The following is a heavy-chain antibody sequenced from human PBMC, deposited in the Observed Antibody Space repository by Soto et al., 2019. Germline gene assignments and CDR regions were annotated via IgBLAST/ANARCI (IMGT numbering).Heavy chain of an antibody. V-gene: IGHV3-23*01. D-gene: IGHD3-9*01. CDR2: ISGSGDST. CDR1: GLTFTNDP. CDR3: ASRNYFDFSGYYYWYY. J-gene: IGHJ6*03. Sequence: GGSLRLSCAASGLTFTNDPMSWVRQAPGKGLEWVSVISGSGDSTYYAESVKGRFTISRDNSKNTLYLQMSSVGAEDTAVYYCASRNYFDFSGYYYWYY.